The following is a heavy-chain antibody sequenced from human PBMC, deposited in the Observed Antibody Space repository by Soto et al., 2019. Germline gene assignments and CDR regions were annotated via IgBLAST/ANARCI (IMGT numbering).Heavy chain of an antibody. CDR3: AREKVGTTFFDN. Sequence: PSETLSLTCNVSGFAISRGYYWSWVRQPPGKGLEWIGSIYPSVSSYHNPSLESRLTLSIDTSKNQFSLELASVTAADTALYYCAREKVGTTFFDNWGQGTQVTVS. CDR2: IYPSVSS. J-gene: IGHJ4*02. CDR1: GFAISRGYY. V-gene: IGHV4-38-2*02. D-gene: IGHD1-1*01.